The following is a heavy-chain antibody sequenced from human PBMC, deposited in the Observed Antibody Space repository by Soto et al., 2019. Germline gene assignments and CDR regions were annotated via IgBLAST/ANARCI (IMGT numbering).Heavy chain of an antibody. D-gene: IGHD6-6*01. CDR3: AKDPEYSSSSPIDY. CDR2: ISGSGGST. Sequence: GGSLRLSCAASGFTFSIYAMSWVRHAPGKGLEWVSAISGSGGSTYYADSVKGWFTISRDNSKNTLYLQMNSLRAEDTAVYYCAKDPEYSSSSPIDYWGQGTLVTVSS. CDR1: GFTFSIYA. J-gene: IGHJ4*02. V-gene: IGHV3-23*01.